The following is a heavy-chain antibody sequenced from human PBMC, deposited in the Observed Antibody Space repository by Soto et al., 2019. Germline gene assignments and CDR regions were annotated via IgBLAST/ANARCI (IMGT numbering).Heavy chain of an antibody. V-gene: IGHV1-69*01. CDR1: GGTFSRHA. J-gene: IGHJ5*02. Sequence: QVQLVQSGSEVKMPGSSVKVSCKTSGGTFSRHAINWVRQAPGQGLEWRGGIIPMFGTTNYAQKVKGRVTISADESTRTAYMELSSLRSEDAAVYYCARAAIHGSSWYFWFDPWGQGTLVTVSS. D-gene: IGHD6-13*01. CDR3: ARAAIHGSSWYFWFDP. CDR2: IIPMFGTT.